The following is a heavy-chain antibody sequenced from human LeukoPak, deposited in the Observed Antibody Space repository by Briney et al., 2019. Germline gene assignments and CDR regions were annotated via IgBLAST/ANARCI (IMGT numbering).Heavy chain of an antibody. CDR3: ARGFRFLAIDD. Sequence: GGSLRLSCAASGFTFSSYSMNWVRQAPGKGLEWVSSISSSSSYIYYADSVKGRFTISRDSSKNTLYVQMNSLRAEDTAVYYCARGFRFLAIDDWGQGTLVTVSS. D-gene: IGHD3-3*01. J-gene: IGHJ4*02. CDR1: GFTFSSYS. V-gene: IGHV3-21*04. CDR2: ISSSSSYI.